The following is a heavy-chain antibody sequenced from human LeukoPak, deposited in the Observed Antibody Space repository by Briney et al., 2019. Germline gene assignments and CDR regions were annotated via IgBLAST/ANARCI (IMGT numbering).Heavy chain of an antibody. V-gene: IGHV3-33*01. J-gene: IGHJ6*04. Sequence: PGRSLRLSCAASGFTFSSYGMHWVRQAPGKGLEWVAVICYDGSNKYYAESVKGRFTISRDNSKHTLYRQMNSLRAEDTAVYYCARELEPVVVPAAINPLRDYYDYGIYVCGKRTTVTVSS. D-gene: IGHD2-2*01. CDR2: ICYDGSNK. CDR1: GFTFSSYG. CDR3: ARELEPVVVPAAINPLRDYYDYGIYV.